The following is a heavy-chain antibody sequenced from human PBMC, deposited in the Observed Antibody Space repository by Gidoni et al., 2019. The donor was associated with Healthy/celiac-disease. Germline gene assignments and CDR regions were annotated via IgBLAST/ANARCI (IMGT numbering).Heavy chain of an antibody. Sequence: EVQLVESEGGLVQPGRSLRLSCAASGFTFDDYAMHWVRQAPGKGLEWVSGISWNSGSIGYADSVKGRFTISRDNAKNSLYLQMNSLRAEDTALYYCAKLCGYYTHDAFDIWGQGTMVTVSS. D-gene: IGHD3-3*01. V-gene: IGHV3-9*01. CDR3: AKLCGYYTHDAFDI. CDR1: GFTFDDYA. J-gene: IGHJ3*02. CDR2: ISWNSGSI.